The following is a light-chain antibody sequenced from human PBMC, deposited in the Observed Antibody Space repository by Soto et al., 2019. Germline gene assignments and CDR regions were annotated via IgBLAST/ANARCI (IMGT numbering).Light chain of an antibody. CDR3: QQYGRSPGLLT. CDR2: DAS. Sequence: EIVLTQSPGTLSLSPGERVTLSCRASQSVTSTYLAWYQQKPGQAPRLLIYDASTRATGIPDMFSGSGSGTDFTLTISRLEPEDFAVYYCQQYGRSPGLLTFGPGTKVDIK. V-gene: IGKV3-20*01. J-gene: IGKJ3*01. CDR1: QSVTSTY.